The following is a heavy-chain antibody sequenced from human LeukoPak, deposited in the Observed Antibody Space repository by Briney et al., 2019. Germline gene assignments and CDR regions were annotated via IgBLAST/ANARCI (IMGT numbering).Heavy chain of an antibody. CDR2: IYYSGST. D-gene: IGHD3-10*01. Sequence: PSETLSLTCTVSGGSISSYYWSWIRQPPGKGLEWIGYIYYSGSTNYNPSLKSRVTISVDTSKNQFSLKLSSVTAADTAVYYCARDYYGSGSYYSEGLDYWGQGTLVTVSS. J-gene: IGHJ4*02. V-gene: IGHV4-59*01. CDR1: GGSISSYY. CDR3: ARDYYGSGSYYSEGLDY.